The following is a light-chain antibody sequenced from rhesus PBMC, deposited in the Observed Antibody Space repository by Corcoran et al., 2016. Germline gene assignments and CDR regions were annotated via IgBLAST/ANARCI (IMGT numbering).Light chain of an antibody. CDR3: QQYKSYPWT. V-gene: IGKV1-28*02. CDR2: AAT. CDR1: QGISSY. Sequence: DIQMTQSPSSLSASVGDTVTITCRASQGISSYLNWFQQKPGKAPKLLIYAATPFQSGVPSRFSGSGSGTDFTLTISSLQPEDFANYYCQQYKSYPWTFGQGTKVEIK. J-gene: IGKJ1*01.